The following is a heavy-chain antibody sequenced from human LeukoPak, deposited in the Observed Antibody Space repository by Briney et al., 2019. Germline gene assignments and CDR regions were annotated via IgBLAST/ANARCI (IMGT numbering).Heavy chain of an antibody. CDR1: GFTFSSSA. J-gene: IGHJ5*02. CDR3: AKGPLYYYGDNAWFGP. V-gene: IGHV3-30*18. D-gene: IGHD4-17*01. Sequence: SGGSLTLSCAASGFTFSSSAMHWVRQAPGKGLEWVAVVFSDGTYKYYADSVKGRFTISRDNSKNMLFLQMNSLRAEDTAVYYCAKGPLYYYGDNAWFGPWGQGTLVTASS. CDR2: VFSDGTYK.